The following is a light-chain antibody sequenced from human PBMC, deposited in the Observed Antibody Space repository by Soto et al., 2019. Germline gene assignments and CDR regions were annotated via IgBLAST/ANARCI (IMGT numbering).Light chain of an antibody. CDR3: QQYLSLPPLT. CDR2: DAS. Sequence: DFQMTQSPPSLSASVGDRVTITCQASQDISIYVNWYQQRPGKAPTLLIYDASILETGVPRRFSGSGSGTQVSLSVSGLQPEDVATYYCQQYLSLPPLTFGGGTRVDIK. V-gene: IGKV1-33*01. J-gene: IGKJ4*01. CDR1: QDISIY.